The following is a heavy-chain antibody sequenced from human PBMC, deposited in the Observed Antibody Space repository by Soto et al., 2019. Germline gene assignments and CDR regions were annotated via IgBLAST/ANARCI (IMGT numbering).Heavy chain of an antibody. CDR1: GFTFSRHS. D-gene: IGHD2-15*01. V-gene: IGHV3-23*01. CDR2: LSGPGGHT. Sequence: PGGSLRLSCAVSGFTFSRHSMTWVRQAPGKGLEWVSLSGPGGHTYYADSVEGRFTISRDDSNDTLYLQMNSLRADDTAIYYCARGRGCFSGASCYRSFDFWGQGALVTVSS. J-gene: IGHJ4*02. CDR3: ARGRGCFSGASCYRSFDF.